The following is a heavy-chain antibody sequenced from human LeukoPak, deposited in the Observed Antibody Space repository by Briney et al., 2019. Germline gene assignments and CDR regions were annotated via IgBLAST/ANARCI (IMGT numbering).Heavy chain of an antibody. CDR2: IHRSGST. J-gene: IGHJ4*02. Sequence: SETLSLTCTVSGYSSSIDYYWGWIRQSPGKGLEWIGSIHRSGSTYYNPSLKSRVTISGDTSKSQFSLRLTSVTAADTAVYYCAGTSRGYYSTDYWGQGTLVTVSS. D-gene: IGHD1-26*01. CDR3: AGTSRGYYSTDY. V-gene: IGHV4-38-2*02. CDR1: GYSSSIDYY.